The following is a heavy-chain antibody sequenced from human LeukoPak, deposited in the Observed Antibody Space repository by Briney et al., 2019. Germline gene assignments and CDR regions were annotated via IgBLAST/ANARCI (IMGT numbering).Heavy chain of an antibody. CDR1: GFTFTSYG. CDR3: AREKAYYFDY. D-gene: IGHD3-16*01. CDR2: IWYDGSNK. Sequence: GRSLRLSCAGSGFTFTSYGMHWVRQAPGKGLEWVAVIWYDGSNKYYSESVKGRFTTSRDNSKNTLYLQMNSLRAEDTAVYYCAREKAYYFDYWGQGTLVTVSS. V-gene: IGHV3-33*01. J-gene: IGHJ4*02.